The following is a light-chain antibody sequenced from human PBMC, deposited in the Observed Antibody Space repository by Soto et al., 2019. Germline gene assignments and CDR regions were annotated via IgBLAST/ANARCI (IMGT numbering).Light chain of an antibody. V-gene: IGLV2-14*01. CDR3: SSYTTSTSLV. CDR2: EVS. Sequence: QSALTQPASVSGSPGQSITISCTGTSSDVGGYNYVSWYQQHPGKAPKLMIYEVSNRPSGISYRSSGSKSGNTASLTISGLQAEDEADYYCSSYTTSTSLVFGGGTKLTVL. CDR1: SSDVGGYNY. J-gene: IGLJ3*02.